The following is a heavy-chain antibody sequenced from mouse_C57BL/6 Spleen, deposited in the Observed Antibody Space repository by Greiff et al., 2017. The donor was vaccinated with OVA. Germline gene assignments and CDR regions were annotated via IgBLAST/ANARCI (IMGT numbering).Heavy chain of an antibody. CDR1: GYTFTSYG. Sequence: QVQLQQSGAELARPGASVKLSCKASGYTFTSYGISWVKQRTGQGLEWIGEIYPRSGNTYYNEKFKGKATLTADKSSSTAYMELRSLTSEDSAVYFCARGDLTITTVVARDYWGQGTTLTVSS. J-gene: IGHJ2*01. D-gene: IGHD1-1*01. CDR2: IYPRSGNT. V-gene: IGHV1-81*01. CDR3: ARGDLTITTVVARDY.